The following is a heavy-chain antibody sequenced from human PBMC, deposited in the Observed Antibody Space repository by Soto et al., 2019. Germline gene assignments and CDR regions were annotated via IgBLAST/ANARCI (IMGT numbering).Heavy chain of an antibody. D-gene: IGHD5-18*01. V-gene: IGHV3-53*01. CDR2: IYSGGST. CDR1: GFTVSSNY. J-gene: IGHJ3*02. Sequence: EVQLVESGGGLIQPGGSLRLSCAASGFTVSSNYMSWVRQAPGKGLEWVSVIYSGGSTYYADSVKGRFTISRDNSKNTRYLQMNSLGAEDTAVYYCARVVDTASPDAFDIWGQGTMVTVSS. CDR3: ARVVDTASPDAFDI.